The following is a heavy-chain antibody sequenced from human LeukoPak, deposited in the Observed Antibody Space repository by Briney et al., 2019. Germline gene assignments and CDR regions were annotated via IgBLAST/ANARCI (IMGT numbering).Heavy chain of an antibody. J-gene: IGHJ4*02. CDR3: AREPPNYDILTGGY. D-gene: IGHD3-9*01. CDR1: GFTFSSYS. CDR2: ISSSSSTI. V-gene: IGHV3-48*01. Sequence: GGSLRLSCAASGFTFSSYSMNWVRQAPGEGLEWVSYISSSSSTIYYADSVKGRFTISRDNAKNSLYLQMNSLRAEDTAVYYCAREPPNYDILTGGYWGQGTLVTVSS.